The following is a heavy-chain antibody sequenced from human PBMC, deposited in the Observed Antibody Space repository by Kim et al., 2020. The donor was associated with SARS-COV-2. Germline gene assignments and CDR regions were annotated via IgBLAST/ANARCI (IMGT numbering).Heavy chain of an antibody. Sequence: YYADSVNGRFPISRDNSNNTLYLQMNSLRAEDTAVYYCARRVYGSGSSPWGQGTLVTVSS. CDR3: ARRVYGSGSSP. J-gene: IGHJ5*02. V-gene: IGHV3-33*01. D-gene: IGHD3-10*01.